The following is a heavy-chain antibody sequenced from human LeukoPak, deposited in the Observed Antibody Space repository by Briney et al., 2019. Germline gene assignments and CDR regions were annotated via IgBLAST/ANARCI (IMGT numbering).Heavy chain of an antibody. Sequence: GGSLRLSCAASGFTFSKYYINWVRQAPGKGLEWVAIILFDGGDKYYSDSVKGRFTISRDNSKNMLYLQMNSLRAEDTAVYYCAVIEGDALDFWGQGTLVTVSS. D-gene: IGHD5-24*01. CDR3: AVIEGDALDF. CDR2: ILFDGGDK. J-gene: IGHJ4*02. V-gene: IGHV3-30*04. CDR1: GFTFSKYY.